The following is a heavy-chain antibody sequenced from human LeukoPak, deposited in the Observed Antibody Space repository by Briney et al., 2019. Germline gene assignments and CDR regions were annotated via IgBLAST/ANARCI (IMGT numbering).Heavy chain of an antibody. D-gene: IGHD4-17*01. CDR2: VYYSGST. V-gene: IGHV4-59*01. CDR1: GDSISSYY. J-gene: IGHJ4*02. CDR3: ARHDYGDYVYFDY. Sequence: SETLSLTCTVSGDSISSYYWSWIRQPPGKGLERIGYVYYSGSTNYNPSLKSRVAMSVDTSKEQFSLKMSFVTAADTAVYYCARHDYGDYVYFDYWGQGTLVTVSS.